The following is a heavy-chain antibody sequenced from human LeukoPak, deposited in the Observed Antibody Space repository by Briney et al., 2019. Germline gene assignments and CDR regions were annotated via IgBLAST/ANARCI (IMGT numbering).Heavy chain of an antibody. J-gene: IGHJ4*02. CDR3: ARESSEAVVFDY. CDR1: GFTFRSYD. Sequence: GGSLRLSCAASGFTFRSYDMNWVRQAPGKGLVWVSRINSDGSSTSYADSVKGRFTISRDNAKNTLYLQMNSLRAEDTAVYYCARESSEAVVFDYWGQGTLVTVSS. CDR2: INSDGSST. D-gene: IGHD6-19*01. V-gene: IGHV3-74*01.